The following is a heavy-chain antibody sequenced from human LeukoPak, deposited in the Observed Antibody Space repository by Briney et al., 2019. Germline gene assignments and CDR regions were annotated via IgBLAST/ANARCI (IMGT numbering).Heavy chain of an antibody. CDR2: IIPIFGTA. V-gene: IGHV1-69*13. CDR1: GGTFSSYA. CDR3: ARDDSRSDRSGSYAY. J-gene: IGHJ4*02. Sequence: ASVKVSCKASGGTFSSYAISWVQQAPGQGLEWMGGIIPIFGTANYAQKFQGRVTITADESTSTAYMELSSLRSEDTAVYYCARDDSRSDRSGSYAYWGQGTLVTVSS. D-gene: IGHD1-26*01.